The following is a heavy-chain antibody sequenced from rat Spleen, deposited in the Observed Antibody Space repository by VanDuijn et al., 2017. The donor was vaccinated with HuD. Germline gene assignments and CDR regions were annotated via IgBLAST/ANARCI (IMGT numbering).Heavy chain of an antibody. J-gene: IGHJ4*01. D-gene: IGHD1-12*03. V-gene: IGHV5-25*01. Sequence: EVQLVESGGGLMQPGRSIKLSCAASGFIFSNYGMAWVRQAPKKGLEWVAYIRFYGGGTYYRDSVKGRFTISRDNAKSTLYLQMDSLRSEDTATYYCARLYYYDGYYHYVMDAWGQGASVTVSS. CDR2: IRFYGGGT. CDR1: GFIFSNYG. CDR3: ARLYYYDGYYHYVMDA.